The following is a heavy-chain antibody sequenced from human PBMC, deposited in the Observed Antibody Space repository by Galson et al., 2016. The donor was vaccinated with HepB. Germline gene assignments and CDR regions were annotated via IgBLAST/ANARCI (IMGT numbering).Heavy chain of an antibody. J-gene: IGHJ4*02. Sequence: SETLSLTCAVSGGSMVPDWWSWVRQAPGKGLEWIGQIYHSGSTMYNPSLKSRVTMSVDKSNKQFSLKLTSVTPADTAIYYCAREPQAATGIFFDYWGQGTVVTVSS. CDR2: IYHSGST. V-gene: IGHV4-4*02. CDR1: GGSMVPDW. D-gene: IGHD6-13*01. CDR3: AREPQAATGIFFDY.